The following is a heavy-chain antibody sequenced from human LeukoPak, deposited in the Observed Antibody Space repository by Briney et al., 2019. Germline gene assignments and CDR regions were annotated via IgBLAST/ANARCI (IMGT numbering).Heavy chain of an antibody. J-gene: IGHJ4*02. CDR2: IFHAGST. CDR3: ARAYGDYRWFFDF. D-gene: IGHD4-17*01. V-gene: IGHV4-4*02. Sequence: PSETLSLTCGVSGDSISSSHWWTWIRQPPGKGLEWIGEIFHAGSTNYNSSLESRVTISVDKSKNQFSLKLTSVTAADTAVYYCARAYGDYRWFFDFWGPGTLVTVSS. CDR1: GDSISSSHW.